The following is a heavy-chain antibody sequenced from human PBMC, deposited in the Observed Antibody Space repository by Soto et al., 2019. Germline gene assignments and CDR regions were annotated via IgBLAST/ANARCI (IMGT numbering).Heavy chain of an antibody. V-gene: IGHV4-39*01. CDR3: ARNLPTENWFDP. CDR1: GGSISSSSYY. CDR2: IYYSGST. Sequence: SETLSLTCTVSGGSISSSSYYWGWIRQPPGKGLEWIGSIYYSGSTYYNPSLKSRVTISVDTSKNQFSLKLSSVTAADTAVYYCARNLPTENWFDPWGQGTLVTVSS. J-gene: IGHJ5*02.